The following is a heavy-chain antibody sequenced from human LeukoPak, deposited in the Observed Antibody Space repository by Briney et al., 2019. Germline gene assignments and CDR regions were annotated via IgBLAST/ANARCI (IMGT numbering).Heavy chain of an antibody. Sequence: ASVKVSCKASGYTFTSYDINWVRQATGQGLEWMGWMNPNSGNTGYAQKFQGRVTITRNTSISTAYMELSSLRSEDTAVYYCARGGAVGATTILGSVLFDYWGQGTLVTVSS. CDR2: MNPNSGNT. CDR3: ARGGAVGATTILGSVLFDY. V-gene: IGHV1-8*03. D-gene: IGHD1-26*01. CDR1: GYTFTSYD. J-gene: IGHJ4*02.